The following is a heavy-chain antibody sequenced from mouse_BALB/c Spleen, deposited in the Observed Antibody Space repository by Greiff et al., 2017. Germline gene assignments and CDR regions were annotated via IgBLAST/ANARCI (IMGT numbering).Heavy chain of an antibody. D-gene: IGHD2-14*01. CDR3: AREGYEAMDY. Sequence: EVNLVESGGGLVKPGGSLKLSCAASGFTFSSYAMSWVRQTPEKRLEWVASISSGGSTYYPASVKGRFTISRDNARNILYLQMSSLRSEDTAMYYCAREGYEAMDYWGQGTSVTVSS. CDR1: GFTFSSYA. J-gene: IGHJ4*01. V-gene: IGHV5-6-5*01. CDR2: ISSGGST.